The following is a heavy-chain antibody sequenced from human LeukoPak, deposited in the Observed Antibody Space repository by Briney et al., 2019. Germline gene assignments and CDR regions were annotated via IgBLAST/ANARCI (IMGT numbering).Heavy chain of an antibody. CDR3: ARPGAAGLDAFDI. V-gene: IGHV4-34*01. CDR2: INHSGST. J-gene: IGHJ3*02. D-gene: IGHD6-13*01. CDR1: GGSFSGYY. Sequence: PSETLSLTCAVYGGSFSGYYWSWIRQPPGKGLEWIGEINHSGSTNYNPSLKSRVTISVDTSKNQFSLKLSSVTAADTAVYYCARPGAAGLDAFDIWGQGTMVTVSS.